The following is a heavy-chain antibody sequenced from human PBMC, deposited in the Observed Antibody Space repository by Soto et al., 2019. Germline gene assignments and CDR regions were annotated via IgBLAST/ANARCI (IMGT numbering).Heavy chain of an antibody. CDR3: ARLRDCGGDCYTLDFDY. Sequence: PGESLKISCKGSGYSFTSYWISWVRQMPGKGLEWMGRIDPSDSYTNYSPSFQGHVTISADKSISTAYLQWSSLKALDTAMYYCARLRDCGGDCYTLDFDYWGQGTLVTVSS. J-gene: IGHJ4*02. CDR1: GYSFTSYW. CDR2: IDPSDSYT. D-gene: IGHD2-21*02. V-gene: IGHV5-10-1*01.